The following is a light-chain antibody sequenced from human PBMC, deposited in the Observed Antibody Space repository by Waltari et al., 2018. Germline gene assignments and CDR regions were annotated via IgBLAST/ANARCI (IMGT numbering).Light chain of an antibody. J-gene: IGLJ2*01. CDR2: QDR. CDR1: KLGDQY. Sequence: SYELTQPPSVSVSPGQTASITCSGDKLGDQYACWYQQKPGQSPVLVIYQDRKRPSGIPGRFSGSNSGNTATLTISGTQAMDESDYYCQAWDSSVVVFGGGTKLTVL. CDR3: QAWDSSVVV. V-gene: IGLV3-1*01.